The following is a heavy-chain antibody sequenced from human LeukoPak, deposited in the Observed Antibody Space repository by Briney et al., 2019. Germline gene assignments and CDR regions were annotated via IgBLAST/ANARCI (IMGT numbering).Heavy chain of an antibody. Sequence: ASLKVSCKASGHTFTSYAMNWVRHAPGQGLEWMGVINPSGGSTSYAQKFQGRVTMTRDMSTSTVYMELSSLRSEDTAVYYCARVPVFRKQLVPWFDPWGQGTLVTVSS. D-gene: IGHD6-13*01. CDR1: GHTFTSYA. J-gene: IGHJ5*02. CDR2: INPSGGST. CDR3: ARVPVFRKQLVPWFDP. V-gene: IGHV1-46*01.